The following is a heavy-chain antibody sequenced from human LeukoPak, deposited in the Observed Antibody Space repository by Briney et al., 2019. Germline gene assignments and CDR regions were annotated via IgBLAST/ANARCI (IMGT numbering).Heavy chain of an antibody. J-gene: IGHJ4*02. CDR2: INPNSGAT. Sequence: ATVKVSCKASGYTFTGYYIHWVRQAPGQGLEWMGWINPNSGATNYPQKFQGRVAMTRDTSVTTAYMELSRLTFDDTAVYFCARSRVTTIPNLDYWSQGILVTVSS. CDR3: ARSRVTTIPNLDY. CDR1: GYTFTGYY. V-gene: IGHV1-2*02. D-gene: IGHD5-12*01.